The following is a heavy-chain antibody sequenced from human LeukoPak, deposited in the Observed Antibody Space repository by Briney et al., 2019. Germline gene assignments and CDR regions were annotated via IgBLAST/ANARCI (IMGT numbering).Heavy chain of an antibody. CDR3: ARGPRAHGDPYYFDY. Sequence: GGSLRLSCAASGFAVSSNHMNWVRQAPGKGLEWVSVIFNGGSTYYADSVKGRFAISRDKSKNRLYLQMNSLRVEDTAVYYCARGPRAHGDPYYFDYWGQGTLVTVSS. CDR2: IFNGGST. CDR1: GFAVSSNH. J-gene: IGHJ4*02. V-gene: IGHV3-53*01. D-gene: IGHD4-17*01.